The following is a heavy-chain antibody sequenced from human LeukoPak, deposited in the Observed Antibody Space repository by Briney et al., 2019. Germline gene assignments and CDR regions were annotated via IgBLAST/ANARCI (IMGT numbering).Heavy chain of an antibody. V-gene: IGHV1-69*05. D-gene: IGHD5-24*01. CDR2: IIPIFGTA. CDR3: ARAPEMATIPYYLDY. CDR1: GGTFSSYG. Sequence: ASVKVSCKASGGTFSSYGISWVRQAPGQGLEWRGGIIPIFGTANYAQKFQGRVTITTDESTSTAYMELSSLRSEDTAVYFCARAPEMATIPYYLDYWGQGTLVTVSS. J-gene: IGHJ4*02.